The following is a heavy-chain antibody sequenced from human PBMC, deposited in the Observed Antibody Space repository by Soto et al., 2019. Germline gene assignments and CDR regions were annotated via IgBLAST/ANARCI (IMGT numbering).Heavy chain of an antibody. CDR3: ASSRVLNYDFWSDSDAFDI. D-gene: IGHD3-3*01. Sequence: KPSETLSLTCTVSGGSISSSSYYWGWIRQPPGKGLEWIGSIYYSGSTYYNPSLKSRVTISVDTSKNQFSLKLSSVTAADTAVYYCASSRVLNYDFWSDSDAFDIWGQGTMVTVSS. CDR1: GGSISSSSYY. CDR2: IYYSGST. J-gene: IGHJ3*02. V-gene: IGHV4-39*01.